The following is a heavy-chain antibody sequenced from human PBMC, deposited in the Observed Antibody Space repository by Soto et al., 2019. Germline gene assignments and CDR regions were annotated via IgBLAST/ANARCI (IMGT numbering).Heavy chain of an antibody. Sequence: EVQLLESGGGLVQPGGSLRLSCAASGFTFSSYAMSWVRQAPGKGLEWVSVISGSGGTTYYADSVKGRVTISRDNSKNTLYLQMNSLRAEDTAVYYCAKPSSGTYYSFDYWGQGTLVTVSS. V-gene: IGHV3-23*01. J-gene: IGHJ4*02. CDR1: GFTFSSYA. CDR3: AKPSSGTYYSFDY. CDR2: ISGSGGTT. D-gene: IGHD1-26*01.